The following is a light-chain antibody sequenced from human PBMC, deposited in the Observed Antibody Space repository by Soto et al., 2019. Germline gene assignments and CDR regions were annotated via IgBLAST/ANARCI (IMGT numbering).Light chain of an antibody. Sequence: QSVLTQPASVSGTPGQSITISCTGSNSDVGIYDFVSWYQHHPGRAPKLIVSEVSHRPSGVSNRFSGSKSGNTASLTISGLQSEDEADYYCSSYAGNNNYVFGTGTKVTVL. CDR1: NSDVGIYDF. CDR3: SSYAGNNNYV. V-gene: IGLV2-14*01. CDR2: EVS. J-gene: IGLJ1*01.